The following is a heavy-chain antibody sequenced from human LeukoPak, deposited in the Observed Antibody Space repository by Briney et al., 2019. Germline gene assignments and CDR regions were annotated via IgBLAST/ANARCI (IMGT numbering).Heavy chain of an antibody. CDR1: GGSFSGYY. J-gene: IGHJ6*02. CDR3: ARDTPHCSGGSCYSAYYYYYGMDV. V-gene: IGHV4-34*01. D-gene: IGHD2-15*01. Sequence: SETLSLTCAVYGGSFSGYYWSWIRQPPGKGLEWIGEINHSGSTNYNPSLKSRVTISVDTSKNQFSLKLSSVTAADTAVYYCARDTPHCSGGSCYSAYYYYYGMDVWGQGTTVTVSS. CDR2: INHSGST.